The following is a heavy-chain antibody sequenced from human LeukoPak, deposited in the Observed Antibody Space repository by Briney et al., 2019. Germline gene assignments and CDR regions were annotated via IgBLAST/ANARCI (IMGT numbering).Heavy chain of an antibody. V-gene: IGHV4-4*07. D-gene: IGHD3-22*01. CDR3: ARGKVDDYDSSVWPFDI. CDR1: GGSISSYY. Sequence: PSETLSLTCTVSGGSISSYYWSWIRQPAGKGLEWIGRIYTSGSTNYNPSLKSRVTMSVDTSKNQFSLKLSSVTAADTAVYYCARGKVDDYDSSVWPFDIWGQGTMVTVSS. J-gene: IGHJ3*02. CDR2: IYTSGST.